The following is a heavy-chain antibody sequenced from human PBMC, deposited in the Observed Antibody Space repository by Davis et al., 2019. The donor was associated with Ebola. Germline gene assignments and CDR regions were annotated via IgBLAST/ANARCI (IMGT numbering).Heavy chain of an antibody. CDR1: GFTFSSYA. CDR3: AKDLPSYYDFWSGYPDY. CDR2: ISYDGSNK. V-gene: IGHV3-30-3*01. J-gene: IGHJ4*02. Sequence: GESLKISCAASGFTFSSYAMHWVRQAPGKGLEWVAVISYDGSNKYYADSVKGRFTISRDNSKNTLYLQMNSLRAEDTAVYYCAKDLPSYYDFWSGYPDYWGQGTLVTVSS. D-gene: IGHD3-3*01.